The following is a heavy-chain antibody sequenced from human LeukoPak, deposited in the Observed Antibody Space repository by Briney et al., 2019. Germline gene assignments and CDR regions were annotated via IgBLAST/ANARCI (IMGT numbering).Heavy chain of an antibody. J-gene: IGHJ5*02. CDR3: ATGGKDYSNYYHNWFDP. CDR1: GYTLTELS. Sequence: ASVKVSCKVSGYTLTELSMHWVRQAPGKGLEWMGGFDPEDGETIYAQKFQGRVTMTEDTSTDTAYMELSSLRSEDTAVYYCATGGKDYSNYYHNWFDPWGQGTLVTVSS. V-gene: IGHV1-24*01. D-gene: IGHD4-11*01. CDR2: FDPEDGET.